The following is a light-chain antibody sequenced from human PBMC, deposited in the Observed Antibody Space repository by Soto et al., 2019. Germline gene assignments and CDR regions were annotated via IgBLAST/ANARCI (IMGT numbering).Light chain of an antibody. Sequence: QSVLTQPASVSGSPGQSIAISCTGTSSDVGAYNSVSWYQQYPGKAPKLMIHDVSNRPSGVSDRFSGPKSGNTASLTISGLQAEDEADYYCSSYTSSSSYVFGSGTKLTVL. J-gene: IGLJ1*01. CDR3: SSYTSSSSYV. CDR1: SSDVGAYNS. V-gene: IGLV2-14*01. CDR2: DVS.